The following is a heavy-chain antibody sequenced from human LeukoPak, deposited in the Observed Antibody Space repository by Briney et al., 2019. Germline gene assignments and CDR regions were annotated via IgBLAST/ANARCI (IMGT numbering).Heavy chain of an antibody. CDR2: TIPIFGTA. CDR1: AGTFSSYA. J-gene: IGHJ4*02. V-gene: IGHV1-69*05. CDR3: ARGAPLELVFDY. Sequence: SVKVSCKVSAGTFSSYAISWVRQAPGHVLEWMGRTIPIFGTANYAQKFQGRVTLTTDESTSTAYMELSSRSSEDTAVYYCARGAPLELVFDYWGQGTLVTVSS. D-gene: IGHD1-26*01.